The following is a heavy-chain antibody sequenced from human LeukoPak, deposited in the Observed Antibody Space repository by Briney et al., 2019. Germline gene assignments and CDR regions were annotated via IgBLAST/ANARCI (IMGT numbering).Heavy chain of an antibody. CDR1: AFTFSSYW. CDR2: IKQDGSEK. V-gene: IGHV3-7*01. Sequence: GGSLRLSCAASAFTFSSYWMSWVRQAPGKGLEWVANIKQDGSEKYYVDSVKGRFTISRDNAKNSLYLQMNSLRAEDTAVYYCARVRYSSGWYFDYWGQGTLVTVSS. D-gene: IGHD6-19*01. J-gene: IGHJ4*02. CDR3: ARVRYSSGWYFDY.